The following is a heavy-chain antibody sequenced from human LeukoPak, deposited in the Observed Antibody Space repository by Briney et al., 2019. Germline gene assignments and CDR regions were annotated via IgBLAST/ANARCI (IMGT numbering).Heavy chain of an antibody. CDR3: ARAYSGSGSFDC. Sequence: ASVKVSCKASEYTFTGYYVHWVRQAPGQGLEYMGWINADSGGTKYLQKFQGRVTMTRDTSITTAYMEVSSLRSDDTAIYYCARAYSGSGSFDCWGQGTLVTVSS. CDR2: INADSGGT. J-gene: IGHJ4*02. V-gene: IGHV1-2*02. D-gene: IGHD3-10*01. CDR1: EYTFTGYY.